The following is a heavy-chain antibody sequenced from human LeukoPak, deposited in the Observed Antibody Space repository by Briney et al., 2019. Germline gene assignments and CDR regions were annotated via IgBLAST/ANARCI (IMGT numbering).Heavy chain of an antibody. CDR3: ARDETPYYYDSSGYYDP. CDR1: GYTFTCYY. D-gene: IGHD3-22*01. Sequence: ASVTVSFKASGYTFTCYYMHRVRHAPGQGLELMGWINPNSGGTNYAQKFQGRVTMTRDTSISTAYMELSRLRSDDTAVYYCARDETPYYYDSSGYYDPWGQGTLVTVSS. CDR2: INPNSGGT. J-gene: IGHJ5*02. V-gene: IGHV1-2*02.